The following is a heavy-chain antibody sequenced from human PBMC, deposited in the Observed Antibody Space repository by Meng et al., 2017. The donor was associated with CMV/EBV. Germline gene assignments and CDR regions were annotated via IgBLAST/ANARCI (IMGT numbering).Heavy chain of an antibody. Sequence: QIHLVQSGAEVKNPGSSVKVSCKASGGTFSSYSISWVRQAPGQGLEWMGAITPLFGTSTYAEKFQGRVMITADESTSTAYMELSSLKSDDTAVYYCAREKIISRFAYFHHWGQGTLVTVSS. D-gene: IGHD3-10*01. CDR3: AREKIISRFAYFHH. V-gene: IGHV1-69*01. CDR1: GGTFSSYS. J-gene: IGHJ1*01. CDR2: ITPLFGTS.